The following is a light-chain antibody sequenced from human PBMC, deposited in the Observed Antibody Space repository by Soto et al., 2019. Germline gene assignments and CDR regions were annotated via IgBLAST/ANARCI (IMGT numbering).Light chain of an antibody. J-gene: IGLJ1*01. V-gene: IGLV2-14*01. Sequence: QSALTQPASVPGSPGQSITISCTGTSSDVGGYKFVSWYQQHPGKAPKLIIYEVSNRPSGFSSRFSGSKSGNTASLTISGLQAEDEADYYCGSYTGSIYVFGTGTQLTVL. CDR1: SSDVGGYKF. CDR2: EVS. CDR3: GSYTGSIYV.